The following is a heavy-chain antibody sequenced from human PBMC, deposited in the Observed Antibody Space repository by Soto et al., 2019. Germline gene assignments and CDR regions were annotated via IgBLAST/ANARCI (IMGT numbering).Heavy chain of an antibody. CDR2: ISAYNGNT. Sequence: QVQLVQSGAEVKKPGASVKVSCKASGHTFTTYGISWVRQAPGQGLEWMGWISAYNGNTNYAQKLQGRVTMTTDTSTSTAYMELRSLRSDDTAVYYCARDGEVFWSGCIYYYGMDVWRQGTTVTVSS. CDR3: ARDGEVFWSGCIYYYGMDV. V-gene: IGHV1-18*01. J-gene: IGHJ6*02. CDR1: GHTFTTYG. D-gene: IGHD3-3*01.